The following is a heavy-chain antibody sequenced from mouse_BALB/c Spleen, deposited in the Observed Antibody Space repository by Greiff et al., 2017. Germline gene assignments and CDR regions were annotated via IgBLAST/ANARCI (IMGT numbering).Heavy chain of an antibody. CDR2: INPSTGYT. V-gene: IGHV1-7*01. CDR1: GYTFTSYW. J-gene: IGHJ2*01. Sequence: QVQLQQSGAELAKPGASVKMSCKASGYTFTSYWMHWVKQRPGQGLEWIGYINPSTGYTEYNQKFKDKATLTADKSSSTAYMQLSSLTSEDSAVYYCAREGVQDYWGQGTTLTVSS. CDR3: AREGVQDY. D-gene: IGHD2-14*01.